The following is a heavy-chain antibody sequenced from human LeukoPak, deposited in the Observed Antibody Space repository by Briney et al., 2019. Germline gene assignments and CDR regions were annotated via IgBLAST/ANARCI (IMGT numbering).Heavy chain of an antibody. CDR1: GGSIISGNW. D-gene: IGHD6-19*01. Sequence: PSGTLSLTCAVSGGSIISGNWWSWVRQSPGKGLEWIGEVYRSGSTNFNLSLKSRVTISVDTSKNQFSLKLSSVTAADTAVYYCAHNGWYSIDCWGQGTLVTVSS. CDR3: AHNGWYSIDC. CDR2: VYRSGST. V-gene: IGHV4-4*02. J-gene: IGHJ4*02.